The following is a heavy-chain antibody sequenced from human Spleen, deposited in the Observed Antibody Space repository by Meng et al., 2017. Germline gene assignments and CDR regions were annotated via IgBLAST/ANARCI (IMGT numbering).Heavy chain of an antibody. CDR2: IFYSGRP. CDR1: SGTIRSHY. Sequence: QARLQESRPGLGKPSETPSLICTVSSGTIRSHYWSWIRQPPGKGLEWIGYIFYSGRPNYSPSLKSRVTISIDTSKNQFSLKLSSVTAADTAVYYCASSWLRPYFDYWGQGTLVTVSS. J-gene: IGHJ4*02. CDR3: ASSWLRPYFDY. V-gene: IGHV4-59*11. D-gene: IGHD5-12*01.